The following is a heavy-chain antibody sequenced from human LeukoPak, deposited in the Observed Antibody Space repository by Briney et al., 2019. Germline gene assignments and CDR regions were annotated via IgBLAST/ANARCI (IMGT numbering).Heavy chain of an antibody. Sequence: GGSLRLSCGASGFTFSSFAMHWVRQAPGKGLRWVAVISYDGSQKYHVDSVKGRFTISRDNSENTLYLQMNNLRAEDTAVYYCARGRGAYGSGSYYWGQGTLVTVSS. CDR1: GFTFSSFA. CDR2: ISYDGSQK. J-gene: IGHJ4*02. CDR3: ARGRGAYGSGSYY. D-gene: IGHD3-10*01. V-gene: IGHV3-30-3*01.